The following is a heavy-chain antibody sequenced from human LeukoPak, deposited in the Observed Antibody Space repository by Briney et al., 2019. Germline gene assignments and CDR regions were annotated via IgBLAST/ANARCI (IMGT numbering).Heavy chain of an antibody. Sequence: SETLSLTCTVSGGSISSYYWSWIRQPPGKGLGWIGYIYYSGSTNYNPSLKSRVTISVDTSKNQFSLKLSSVTAADTAVYYCARSRAGRDSSGYLPPGYYYYGMDVWGQGTTVTVSS. CDR3: ARSRAGRDSSGYLPPGYYYYGMDV. J-gene: IGHJ6*02. CDR1: GGSISSYY. CDR2: IYYSGST. V-gene: IGHV4-59*01. D-gene: IGHD3-22*01.